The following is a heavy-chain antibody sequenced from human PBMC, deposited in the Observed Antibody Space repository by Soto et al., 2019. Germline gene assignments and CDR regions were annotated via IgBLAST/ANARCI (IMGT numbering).Heavy chain of an antibody. Sequence: ASVKVSCKASGGTFSSYAISWVRQAPGQGLEWMGGIIPIFGTANYAQKFQGRVTITADESTSTAYMELSSLRSEDTAVYYCARGRRPAYYYYGMDVWGQGTTVTVSS. V-gene: IGHV1-69*13. J-gene: IGHJ6*02. CDR2: IIPIFGTA. CDR1: GGTFSSYA. CDR3: ARGRRPAYYYYGMDV.